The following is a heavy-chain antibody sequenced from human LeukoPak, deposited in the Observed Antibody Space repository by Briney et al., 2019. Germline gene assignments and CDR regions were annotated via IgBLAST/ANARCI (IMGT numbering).Heavy chain of an antibody. CDR2: IYYSGST. CDR1: GGSISSYY. D-gene: IGHD3-22*01. CDR3: ARGGYYYDSRGYYRPFDY. V-gene: IGHV4-59*01. J-gene: IGHJ4*02. Sequence: DPSETLSLTCTVSGGSISSYYWSWIRQPPGKGLEWIGYIYYSGSTNYNPSLKSRVTISVDTSKNQFSLKLSSVTAADTAVYYCARGGYYYDSRGYYRPFDYWGQGTLVTVSS.